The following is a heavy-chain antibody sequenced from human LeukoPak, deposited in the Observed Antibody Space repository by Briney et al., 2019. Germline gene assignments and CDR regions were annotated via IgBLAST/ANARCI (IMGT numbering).Heavy chain of an antibody. Sequence: SVKLSCKVSGYTFTNYGISWVRQAPGQGPKWMGWINPNSGGTNYAQNFKGSVTMTRDTSISTAYMELNSLTSDVTAVYYCARDLPKTGYVGAFDICGQGTMVTVSS. CDR1: GYTFTNYG. CDR3: ARDLPKTGYVGAFDI. J-gene: IGHJ3*02. V-gene: IGHV1-2*02. CDR2: INPNSGGT. D-gene: IGHD5-12*01.